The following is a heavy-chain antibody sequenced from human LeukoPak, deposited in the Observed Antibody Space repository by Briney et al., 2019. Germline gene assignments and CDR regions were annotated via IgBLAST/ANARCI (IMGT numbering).Heavy chain of an antibody. CDR2: IWYDGSNK. CDR3: ARKWLRWSLDY. CDR1: GFTFSSYG. Sequence: GGSLRLSCAASGFTFSSYGMHWVRQAPGKGLEWVAVIWYDGSNKYYADSVKGRFTISRDNSKNTLYLQMNSLRAEDTAVYYCARKWLRWSLDYWGQGTLVTVSS. J-gene: IGHJ4*02. D-gene: IGHD5-12*01. V-gene: IGHV3-33*01.